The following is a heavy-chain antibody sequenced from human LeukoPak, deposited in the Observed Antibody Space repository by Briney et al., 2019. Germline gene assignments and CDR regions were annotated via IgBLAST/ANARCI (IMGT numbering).Heavy chain of an antibody. CDR3: ARQLYGSDY. V-gene: IGHV4-34*01. CDR2: VNHSGYT. Sequence: PSETLSLTCGVSGVSFSTYYWSWIRQSPEKGLEWIGEVNHSGYTNYNPSLKSRVTISVDTSKNQFSLNLRSMTAADTAVYYCARQLYGSDYWGQGTLVTVSS. CDR1: GVSFSTYY. J-gene: IGHJ4*02. D-gene: IGHD4-17*01.